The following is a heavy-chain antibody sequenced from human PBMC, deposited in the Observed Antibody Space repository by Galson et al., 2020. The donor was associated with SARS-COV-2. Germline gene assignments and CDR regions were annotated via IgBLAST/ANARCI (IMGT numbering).Heavy chain of an antibody. V-gene: IGHV1-69*13. Sequence: SVTVTCKASGGTFSSYAISWVRQAPGQGLEWMGGIIPIFGTANYAQKFQGRVTLTADESTSTAYMELSSLRSEDTAVYYCARTSWYYYGSGSYGRYYMDVWGKGTTVTVSS. CDR2: IIPIFGTA. J-gene: IGHJ6*03. CDR1: GGTFSSYA. CDR3: ARTSWYYYGSGSYGRYYMDV. D-gene: IGHD3-10*01.